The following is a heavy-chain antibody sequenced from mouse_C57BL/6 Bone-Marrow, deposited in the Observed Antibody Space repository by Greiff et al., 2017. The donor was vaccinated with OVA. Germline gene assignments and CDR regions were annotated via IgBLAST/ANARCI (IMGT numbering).Heavy chain of an antibody. D-gene: IGHD1-1*01. CDR2: IWSGGST. CDR3: ASNYYYGSSYVWFAY. V-gene: IGHV2-2*01. CDR1: GFSLTSYG. J-gene: IGHJ3*01. Sequence: QVQLQQSGPGLVQPSQSLSITCTVSGFSLTSYGVHWVRQSPGKGLEWLGVIWSGGSTDYNAAFISRLSISKDNSKSQVFFKMNSLQADDTAIYYCASNYYYGSSYVWFAYWGQGTLVTVSA.